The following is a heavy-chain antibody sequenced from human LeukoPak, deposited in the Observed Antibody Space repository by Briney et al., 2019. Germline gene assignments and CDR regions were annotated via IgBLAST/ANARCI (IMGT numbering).Heavy chain of an antibody. CDR2: IYHSGST. D-gene: IGHD2-2*01. Sequence: SETLSLTCAVSGGSISSGGYSWSWIRQPPGKGLEWIGYIYHSGSTYYNPSPKSRVTISVDRSKNQFSLKLSSVTAADTAVYYCARYLRTFDPWGQGTLVTVSS. V-gene: IGHV4-30-2*01. J-gene: IGHJ5*02. CDR3: ARYLRTFDP. CDR1: GGSISSGGYS.